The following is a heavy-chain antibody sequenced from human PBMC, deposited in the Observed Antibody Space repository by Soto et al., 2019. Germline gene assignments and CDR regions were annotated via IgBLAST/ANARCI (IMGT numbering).Heavy chain of an antibody. V-gene: IGHV4-59*01. J-gene: IGHJ4*02. CDR3: ARVYLDHYYDSSGYLYYFDY. CDR2: IYYSGST. CDR1: GVSISSYY. D-gene: IGHD3-22*01. Sequence: SETLSLTCTFSGVSISSYYWSWIRQPPGKGLEWIGYIYYSGSTNYNPSLKSRVTISVDTSKNQFSLKLSSVTAADTAVYYCARVYLDHYYDSSGYLYYFDYWGQGTPVTVS.